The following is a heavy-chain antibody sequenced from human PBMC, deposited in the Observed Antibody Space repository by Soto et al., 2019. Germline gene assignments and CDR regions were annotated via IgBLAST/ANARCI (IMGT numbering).Heavy chain of an antibody. D-gene: IGHD5-12*01. CDR3: ARVSSGHETFYYYYGMDV. CDR1: GGTFSSYA. V-gene: IGHV1-69*12. J-gene: IGHJ6*02. CDR2: IIPIFGTA. Sequence: QVQLVQSGAEVKKPGSSVKVSCKASGGTFSSYAISWVRQAPGQGLEWMGGIIPIFGTANYAQKFQGRVTITADESTSTAYMALGSLRSEDTAVYYCARVSSGHETFYYYYGMDVWGQGTTVTGSS.